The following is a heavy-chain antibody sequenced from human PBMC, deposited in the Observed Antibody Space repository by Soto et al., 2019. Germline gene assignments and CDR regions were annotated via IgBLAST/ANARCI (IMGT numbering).Heavy chain of an antibody. CDR3: AAIVVGATGHSDVDH. V-gene: IGHV4-39*01. CDR1: GAPISSNDYF. Sequence: PSETLSLTCSVSGAPISSNDYFWAWIRQPPGRGLEFIASMHASGGTYHASSLKSRATMSLDTSKDQFSLKLQSVTAADTGTYYCAAIVVGATGHSDVDHWGQGTLVTVYS. J-gene: IGHJ4*02. CDR2: MHASGGT. D-gene: IGHD2-15*01.